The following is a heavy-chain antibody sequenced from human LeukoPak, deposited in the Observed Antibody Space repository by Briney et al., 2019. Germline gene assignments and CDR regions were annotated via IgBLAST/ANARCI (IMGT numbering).Heavy chain of an antibody. D-gene: IGHD3-10*01. Sequence: GGSLRLSCAASGFTFSSYGMSWARQAPGKGLEWVSAISGSGGSTYYADSVKGRFTISRDNSKNTLYLQMNSLRAEDTAVYYCAFLWFGELLSTFDYWGQGTLVTVSS. J-gene: IGHJ4*02. CDR2: ISGSGGST. CDR3: AFLWFGELLSTFDY. CDR1: GFTFSSYG. V-gene: IGHV3-23*01.